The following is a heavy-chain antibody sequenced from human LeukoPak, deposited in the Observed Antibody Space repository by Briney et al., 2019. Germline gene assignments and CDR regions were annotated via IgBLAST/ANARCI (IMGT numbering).Heavy chain of an antibody. CDR1: GYTFTGYY. CDR3: ARDGSGYSSGWYFHDY. Sequence: ASVKVSCKASGYTFTGYYMHWVRQAPGQGLEWMGRINPNSGGTNYAQKFQGRVTMTRDTSISTAYMELSRLRSDDTAVYYGARDGSGYSSGWYFHDYWGQGTLVTVSS. V-gene: IGHV1-2*06. J-gene: IGHJ4*02. CDR2: INPNSGGT. D-gene: IGHD6-19*01.